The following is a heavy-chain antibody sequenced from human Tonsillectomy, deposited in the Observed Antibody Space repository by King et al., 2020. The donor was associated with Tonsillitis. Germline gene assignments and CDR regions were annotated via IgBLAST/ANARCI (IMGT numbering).Heavy chain of an antibody. D-gene: IGHD3-22*01. CDR1: GGSISSYY. J-gene: IGHJ4*02. V-gene: IGHV4-59*08. Sequence: QLQESGPGLVKPSETLSLTCTVSGGSISSYYWSWIRQLPGKGLEWIGYIYYSGSTNYNPSLKSRVTISVDTSKNQFSLKLSSVTAADTAVYYCARGYYYDSSGYYPPDYWGQGTLVTVSS. CDR3: ARGYYYDSSGYYPPDY. CDR2: IYYSGST.